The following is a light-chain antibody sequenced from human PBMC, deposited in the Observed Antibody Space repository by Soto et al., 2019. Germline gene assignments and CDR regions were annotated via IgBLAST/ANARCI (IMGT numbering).Light chain of an antibody. CDR1: QGVGVW. Sequence: DIQMTQSPSSVSASVGDRVTITCRASQGVGVWLGWYQQKPGKAPQLLIYGASCLQIGVPSRFSGSGSGTDFTLTISSLQPEDFATYYCQQAYSHPLTFGGGTKVEIK. J-gene: IGKJ4*01. CDR2: GAS. V-gene: IGKV1-12*01. CDR3: QQAYSHPLT.